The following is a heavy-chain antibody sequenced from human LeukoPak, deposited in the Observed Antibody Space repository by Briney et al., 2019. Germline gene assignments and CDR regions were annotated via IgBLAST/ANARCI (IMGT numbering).Heavy chain of an antibody. V-gene: IGHV3-23*01. CDR1: GFTFSSYA. J-gene: IGHJ4*02. CDR2: ISGSGGST. Sequence: GGSLRLSCAASGFTFSSYAMSWVRQAPGEGPEWVSGISGSGGSTYYGDSAKGRFTISRDNSKNTLYLQMNSLRAEYTAVYYCAKNLREQQLDSCVDYWGQGTLVTVSS. D-gene: IGHD6-13*01. CDR3: AKNLREQQLDSCVDY.